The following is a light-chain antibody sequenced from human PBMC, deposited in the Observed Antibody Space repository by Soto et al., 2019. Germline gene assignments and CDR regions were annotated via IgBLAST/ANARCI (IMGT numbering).Light chain of an antibody. V-gene: IGKV1-39*01. J-gene: IGKJ5*01. CDR3: QQANTFPLT. CDR2: AAS. CDR1: QSIANY. Sequence: IQMTQSPSPLSASVGGRVTITCVASQSIANYLNWYQQKPGTAPKLLIFAASSLQSGVPSRFSGSGSGTHFTLTISSLQPEDFATYYCQQANTFPLTVGQGTRLEIK.